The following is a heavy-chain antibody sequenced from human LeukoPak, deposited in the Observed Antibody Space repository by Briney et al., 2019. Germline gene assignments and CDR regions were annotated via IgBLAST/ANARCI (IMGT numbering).Heavy chain of an antibody. CDR3: ARSYSSGWYHYYGMDV. V-gene: IGHV3-30-3*01. Sequence: PGGSLRLSCAASGFTFSSYAMHWVRQAPGKGLEWVAVISYDGSNKYYADSVKGRFTISRDNSKDTLYLQMNSLRAEDTAVYYCARSYSSGWYHYYGMDVWGQGTTVTVSS. CDR2: ISYDGSNK. J-gene: IGHJ6*02. D-gene: IGHD6-19*01. CDR1: GFTFSSYA.